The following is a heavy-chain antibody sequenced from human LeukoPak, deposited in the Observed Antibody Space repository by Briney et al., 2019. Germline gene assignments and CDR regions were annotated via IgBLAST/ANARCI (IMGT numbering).Heavy chain of an antibody. J-gene: IGHJ3*02. CDR2: MNPNSGNT. V-gene: IGHV1-8*02. CDR1: GYTFTGYY. CDR3: ARSVVVPATDAFDI. D-gene: IGHD2-2*01. Sequence: ASVKVSCKASGYTFTGYYMHWVRQATGQGLEWMGWMNPNSGNTGYAQKFQGRVTMTRNTSISTAYMELSSLRSEDTAVYYCARSVVVPATDAFDIWGQGTMVTVSS.